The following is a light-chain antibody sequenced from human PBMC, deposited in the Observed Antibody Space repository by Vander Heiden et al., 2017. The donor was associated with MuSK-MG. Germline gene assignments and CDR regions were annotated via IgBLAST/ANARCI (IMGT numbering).Light chain of an antibody. CDR1: QDISNY. CDR2: DAS. Sequence: DIQMTQSPSSLSASVGDRVTITCQASQDISNYLNWYQQKPGKAPKLLIYDASNLETGVPSRFSGSGYGTDFTLTISSRQPEDIATYYCQQDDNLPLSTFGQGTKLXIK. CDR3: QQDDNLPLST. J-gene: IGKJ2*01. V-gene: IGKV1-33*01.